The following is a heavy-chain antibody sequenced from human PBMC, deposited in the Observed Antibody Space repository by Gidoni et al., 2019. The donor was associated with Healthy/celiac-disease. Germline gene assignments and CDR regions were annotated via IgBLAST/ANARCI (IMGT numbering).Heavy chain of an antibody. CDR3: ARDPRFGEPLNGHRFDP. CDR2: INPNSGGT. V-gene: IGHV1-2*02. Sequence: QVQLVQSGAEVKKPGASVKVSGKASGYTFPGYYMHWVRQAAGQGLEWMGWINPNSGGTNYAQKFQGRVTMPRDTSISTAYMELSRLRSDDTAVYYCARDPRFGEPLNGHRFDPWGQGTLVTVSS. CDR1: GYTFPGYY. D-gene: IGHD3-10*01. J-gene: IGHJ5*02.